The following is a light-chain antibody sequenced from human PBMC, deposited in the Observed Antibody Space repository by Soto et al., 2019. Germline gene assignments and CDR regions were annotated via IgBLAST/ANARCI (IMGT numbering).Light chain of an antibody. CDR1: QSVSSSY. J-gene: IGKJ3*01. Sequence: ILLTQSPGTLSLSPGERATLSCRASQSVSSSYLAWYQQKPGQAPRLLIYGASSRATGIPDRFSGSGSGTDFTLTISRLEPEDFAVYYCQQYGSSPPYTFGPGTKVDIK. CDR3: QQYGSSPPYT. CDR2: GAS. V-gene: IGKV3-20*01.